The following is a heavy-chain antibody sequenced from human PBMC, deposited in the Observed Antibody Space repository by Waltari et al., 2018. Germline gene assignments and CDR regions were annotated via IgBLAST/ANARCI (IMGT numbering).Heavy chain of an antibody. CDR3: ATDRGGGIVPAATFDY. D-gene: IGHD2-2*01. Sequence: QVQLVQSGAEVKKPGASVKVSCKASGYTFTELSMHWVRQAPGKGLEWMGGFDPEDGETIYAQKFQGRVTMTEDTSTDTAYMELSSLRSEDTAVYYCATDRGGGIVPAATFDYWGQGTLVTVSS. CDR2: FDPEDGET. CDR1: GYTFTELS. V-gene: IGHV1-24*01. J-gene: IGHJ4*02.